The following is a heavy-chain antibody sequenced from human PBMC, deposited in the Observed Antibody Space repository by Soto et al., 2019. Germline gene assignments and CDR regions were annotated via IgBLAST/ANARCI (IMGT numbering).Heavy chain of an antibody. J-gene: IGHJ4*02. CDR1: GFTFSSYA. D-gene: IGHD5-18*01. Sequence: GGSLRRSWAASGFTFSSYAMSWVRQAPGKGLEWVSAISGSGGSTYYADSVKGRFTISRDNSKNTLYLQMNSLRAEDTAVYYCAKGTEPRGYSYGYEDYWGQGTLVTVSS. V-gene: IGHV3-23*01. CDR2: ISGSGGST. CDR3: AKGTEPRGYSYGYEDY.